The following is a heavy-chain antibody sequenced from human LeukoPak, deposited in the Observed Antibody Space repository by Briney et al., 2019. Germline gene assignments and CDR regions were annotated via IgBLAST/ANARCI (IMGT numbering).Heavy chain of an antibody. CDR3: ARDQKVAVDAYNWFDL. Sequence: SETLSLTCTVSGGSISSYYWSWIRQPPGKGLEWIGYIYYSGSTNYNPSLKSRVTISVDTSKNQFSLKLSSVTAADTAVYYCARDQKVAVDAYNWFDLWGQGTLVTVSS. V-gene: IGHV4-59*12. CDR1: GGSISSYY. D-gene: IGHD2-15*01. J-gene: IGHJ5*02. CDR2: IYYSGST.